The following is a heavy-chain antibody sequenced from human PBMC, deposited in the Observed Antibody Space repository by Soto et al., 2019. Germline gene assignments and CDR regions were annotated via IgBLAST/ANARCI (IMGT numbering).Heavy chain of an antibody. D-gene: IGHD2-15*01. CDR3: ARRGFCRGGTCPFHFDY. V-gene: IGHV5-51*01. Sequence: GESLKISCKGSGYSFTSYWIGWVRQMPGKGLEWMGIIYPGDSDTRFSPSFQGQVTLSADKSISTAYLQWSSLKASDTAMYYCARRGFCRGGTCPFHFDYWGQGTLVTVSS. J-gene: IGHJ4*02. CDR2: IYPGDSDT. CDR1: GYSFTSYW.